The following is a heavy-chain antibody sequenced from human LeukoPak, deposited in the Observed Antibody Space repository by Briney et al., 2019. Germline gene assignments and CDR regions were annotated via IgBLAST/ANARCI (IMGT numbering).Heavy chain of an antibody. Sequence: GGSLRLSCAASGFTFSSYEMYSVRQAPGKGLEWVSYISSSGSTIYYADSVKGRFTISRDNAKNSLYLQMNSLRAEDTAVYYCARRGGSSSLGYWGQGTLVTVSS. CDR3: ARRGGSSSLGY. CDR1: GFTFSSYE. J-gene: IGHJ4*02. D-gene: IGHD6-6*01. V-gene: IGHV3-48*03. CDR2: ISSSGSTI.